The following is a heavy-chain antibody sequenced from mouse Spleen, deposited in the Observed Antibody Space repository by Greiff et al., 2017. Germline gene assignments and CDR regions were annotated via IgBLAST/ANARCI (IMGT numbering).Heavy chain of an antibody. CDR3: ARGGLRLRGFDY. D-gene: IGHD1-2*01. CDR1: GYAFTNYL. Sequence: VQLQQSGAELVRPGTSVKVSCKASGYAFTNYLIEWVKQRPGQGLEWIGVINPGSGGTNYNEKFKGKATLTADKSSSTAYMQLSSLTSEDSAVYFCARGGLRLRGFDYWGQGTTLTVSS. CDR2: INPGSGGT. V-gene: IGHV1-54*01. J-gene: IGHJ2*01.